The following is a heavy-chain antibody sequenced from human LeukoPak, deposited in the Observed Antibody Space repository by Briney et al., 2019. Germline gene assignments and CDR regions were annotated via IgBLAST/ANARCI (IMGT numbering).Heavy chain of an antibody. V-gene: IGHV3-72*01. CDR2: TRNKANSYTT. J-gene: IGHJ3*02. Sequence: PGGSLRLSCAASGFTFSDHYMDWVRQAPGKGLEWVGRTRNKANSYTTEYAASVKGRFTISRDESKNSLYLQMNSLKTEDTAVYYCARDNRETTGDYAFDIWGQGTMVTVSS. CDR3: ARDNRETTGDYAFDI. CDR1: GFTFSDHY. D-gene: IGHD4-17*01.